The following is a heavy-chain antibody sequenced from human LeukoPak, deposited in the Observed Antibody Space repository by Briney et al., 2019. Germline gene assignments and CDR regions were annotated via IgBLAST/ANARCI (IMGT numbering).Heavy chain of an antibody. CDR1: AFTVSTKY. CDR2: IYNDGRT. D-gene: IGHD2-21*02. V-gene: IGHV3-53*01. CDR3: ARSFSSEATAPDY. J-gene: IGHJ4*02. Sequence: PTGGSPRLSCAASAFTVSTKYMSWFRQAPGQGLEWVSVIYNDGRTYYADSVKGRFTISRDNSKNMLYLQMKSLRAEDTAVYYCARSFSSEATAPDYWGQGTVVTVSS.